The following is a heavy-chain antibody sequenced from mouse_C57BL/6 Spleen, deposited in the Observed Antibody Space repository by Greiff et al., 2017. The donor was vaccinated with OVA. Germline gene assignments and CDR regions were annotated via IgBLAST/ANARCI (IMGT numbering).Heavy chain of an antibody. CDR1: GYTFTSYD. CDR3: ARCLRSLWYFDV. CDR2: IYPTDGST. J-gene: IGHJ1*03. Sequence: QVQLQQSGPELVKPGASVKLSCKASGYTFTSYDINWVKQRPGQGLEWIGWIYPTDGSTKYNEKFKGKATLTVDTSSSTAYMELHSLTSEDSAVYFCARCLRSLWYFDVWGTGTTVTVSS. V-gene: IGHV1-85*01. D-gene: IGHD1-1*01.